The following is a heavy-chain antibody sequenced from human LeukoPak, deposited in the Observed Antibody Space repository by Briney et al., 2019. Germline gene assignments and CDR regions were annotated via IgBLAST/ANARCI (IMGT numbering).Heavy chain of an antibody. D-gene: IGHD4-17*01. V-gene: IGHV1-2*04. J-gene: IGHJ5*02. Sequence: ASVKVSCKASGYTFTGYYMHWVRQAPGQGLEWMGWINPNSGGTNYAQKFQGWGTMTRDTSISPAYMELSRLRSDDTAVYYCARDTVHDYGVTGDGRFDPWGQGTLVTVSS. CDR3: ARDTVHDYGVTGDGRFDP. CDR1: GYTFTGYY. CDR2: INPNSGGT.